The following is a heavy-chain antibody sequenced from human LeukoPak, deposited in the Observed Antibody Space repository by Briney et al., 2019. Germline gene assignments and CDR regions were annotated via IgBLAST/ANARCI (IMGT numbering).Heavy chain of an antibody. V-gene: IGHV3-74*01. J-gene: IGHJ3*02. CDR1: GFTFSSYW. CDR3: ARFIASPGPDAFDI. CDR2: INSDGRST. D-gene: IGHD6-13*01. Sequence: GGSLRLSCAASGFTFSSYWMHWVRQAPGKGLVWVSRINSDGRSTSYADSVKGRFTISRDNAKNTLYLQMNSLRADETAVYFCARFIASPGPDAFDIWGQGTLVTVSS.